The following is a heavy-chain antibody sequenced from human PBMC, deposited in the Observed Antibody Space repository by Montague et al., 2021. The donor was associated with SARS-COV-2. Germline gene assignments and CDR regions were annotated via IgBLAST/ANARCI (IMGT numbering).Heavy chain of an antibody. CDR3: ARRTDILTGYYDY. Sequence: SETLSLTCAVSGGSISHYYWSWIRQPPGKGLEWIGYIYSIGGTNYNPSLKSRVTLSLDAAKNHFSLRLSSVTAADTAVYYCARRTDILTGYYDYWGQGTLVTVSS. J-gene: IGHJ4*02. D-gene: IGHD3-9*01. V-gene: IGHV4-59*01. CDR2: IYSIGGT. CDR1: GGSISHYY.